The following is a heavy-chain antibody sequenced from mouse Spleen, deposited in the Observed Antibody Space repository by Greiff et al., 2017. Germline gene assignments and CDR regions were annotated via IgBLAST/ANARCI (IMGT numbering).Heavy chain of an antibody. V-gene: IGHV1S127*01. J-gene: IGHJ2*01. D-gene: IGHD1-1*01. CDR3: TRGDYGSSFYFDY. Sequence: QVQLQQSGAELVKPGASVKMSCKASGYTFTSYWMHWVKQRPGQGLEWIGVIDPSDSYTSYNQKFKGKATLTVDTSSSTAYMQLSSLTSEDSAVYYCTRGDYGSSFYFDYWGQGTTLTVSS. CDR2: IDPSDSYT. CDR1: GYTFTSYW.